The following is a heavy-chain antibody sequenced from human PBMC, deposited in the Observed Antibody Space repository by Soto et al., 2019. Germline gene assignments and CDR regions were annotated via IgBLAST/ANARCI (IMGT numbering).Heavy chain of an antibody. CDR2: IYSGGST. D-gene: IGHD2-15*01. J-gene: IGHJ3*02. Sequence: GGSLRLSCAASGFTVSSNYMSWVRQAPGKGLEWVSVIYSGGSTYYADSVKGRFTISRHNSKNTLYLQMNSLRAEDTAVYYCASIYCSGGSCYDAFDIWGQGTMVTVSS. CDR3: ASIYCSGGSCYDAFDI. CDR1: GFTVSSNY. V-gene: IGHV3-53*04.